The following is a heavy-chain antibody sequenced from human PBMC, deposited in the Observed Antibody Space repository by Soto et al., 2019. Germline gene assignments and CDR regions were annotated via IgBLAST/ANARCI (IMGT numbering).Heavy chain of an antibody. J-gene: IGHJ6*02. V-gene: IGHV4-31*03. CDR1: GGSISSGGYY. Sequence: SETLSLTCTVSGGSISSGGYYWSWIRQHPGKGLEWIGYIYYSGSTYYNPSLKSRVTISVDTSKNQFSLKLSSVTAADTAVYYCAREGCSSTSCKKNYYYGMDVWGQGTTVTVSS. CDR3: AREGCSSTSCKKNYYYGMDV. CDR2: IYYSGST. D-gene: IGHD2-2*01.